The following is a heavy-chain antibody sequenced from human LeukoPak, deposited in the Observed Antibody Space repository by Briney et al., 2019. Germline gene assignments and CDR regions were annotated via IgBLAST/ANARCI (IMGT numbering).Heavy chain of an antibody. V-gene: IGHV4-4*07. CDR2: IYTSGST. D-gene: IGHD3-10*01. J-gene: IGHJ4*02. Sequence: SETLSLTCTVSGGSISSYYWSWIRQPAGKGLEWIGRIYTSGSTNYNPSLKSRVTMSVDTSKNQFSLKLSSVTAADTAVYYCARDGRYGVRGVFDYWGQGTLVTVSS. CDR1: GGSISSYY. CDR3: ARDGRYGVRGVFDY.